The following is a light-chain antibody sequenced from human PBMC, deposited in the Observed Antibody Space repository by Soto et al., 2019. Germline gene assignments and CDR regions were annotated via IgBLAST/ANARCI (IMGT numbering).Light chain of an antibody. J-gene: IGKJ2*01. CDR3: HHYDNRPFT. CDR2: DAS. V-gene: IGKV1-33*01. Sequence: IQMTQSPSSLSASVGDRVTITCQASRDIDNYLNWYQQKPGKGPNLLIYDASNLETGVQLRFSGSISRKHFTLSIIRLQPEDIGTYYFHHYDNRPFTCGQGTKLEIK. CDR1: RDIDNY.